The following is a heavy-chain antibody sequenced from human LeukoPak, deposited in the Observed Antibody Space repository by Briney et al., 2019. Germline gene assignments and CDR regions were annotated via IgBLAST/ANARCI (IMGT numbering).Heavy chain of an antibody. CDR1: GGTFSSYA. V-gene: IGHV1-69*13. Sequence: SVKVSCKASGGTFSSYAISWVRQAPGQGLEWMGGIIPIFGTANYAQKFQGRVTITADESTSTAYMELSSLRSEDTAVYYCATNLGGYCSGGSCHNYYYYMDVWGRGTTVTISS. CDR3: ATNLGGYCSGGSCHNYYYYMDV. D-gene: IGHD2-15*01. J-gene: IGHJ6*03. CDR2: IIPIFGTA.